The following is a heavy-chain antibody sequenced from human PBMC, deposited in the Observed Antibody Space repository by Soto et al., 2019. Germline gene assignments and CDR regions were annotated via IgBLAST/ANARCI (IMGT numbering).Heavy chain of an antibody. V-gene: IGHV2-5*02. D-gene: IGHD3-10*01. Sequence: QITLKESGPPLVKPTQTLTLTCTFSGFSLSTSGVGVGWIRQPPGKALEWLALIYWDDDKRYSPSLKSRLTITKDTTKNQVVLTMTNMDPVDTATYYCARIIWSDAFDIWGQGTMVTVSS. CDR1: GFSLSTSGVG. CDR3: ARIIWSDAFDI. J-gene: IGHJ3*02. CDR2: IYWDDDK.